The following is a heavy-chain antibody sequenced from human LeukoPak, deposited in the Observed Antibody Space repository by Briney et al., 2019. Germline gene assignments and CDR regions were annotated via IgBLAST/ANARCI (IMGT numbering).Heavy chain of an antibody. CDR2: ISSSSSYI. CDR3: ARDLGDSSGYPDAFDI. V-gene: IGHV3-21*01. Sequence: GGSLRLSCAASGFTFSSYSMNWVRQAPGKGLEWVSSISSSSSYIYYADSVKGRFTISRDNAKNSLYLQMNSLRAEDTAVYYCARDLGDSSGYPDAFDIWSQGTMVTVSS. CDR1: GFTFSSYS. D-gene: IGHD3-22*01. J-gene: IGHJ3*02.